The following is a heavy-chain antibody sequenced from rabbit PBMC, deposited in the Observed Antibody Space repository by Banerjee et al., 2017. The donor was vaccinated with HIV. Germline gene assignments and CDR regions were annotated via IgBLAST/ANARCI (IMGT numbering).Heavy chain of an antibody. CDR1: GIDFSNNYV. Sequence: QSLEESGGDLVKPGASLTLTCTASGIDFSNNYVMCWVRQAPGKGLEWIGCINAGSSGSAYYASWAKGRFTISKTSSTTVTLQMTSLTAADTATYFCARDQGFLNSGSLWGPGTLVTVS. D-gene: IGHD1-1*01. CDR3: ARDQGFLNSGSL. CDR2: INAGSSGSA. V-gene: IGHV1S40*01. J-gene: IGHJ4*01.